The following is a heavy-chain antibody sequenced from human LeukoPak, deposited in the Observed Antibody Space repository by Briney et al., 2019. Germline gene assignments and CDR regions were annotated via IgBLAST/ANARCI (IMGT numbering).Heavy chain of an antibody. CDR3: ARVYSYGYLDY. CDR1: GFTFSTYW. J-gene: IGHJ4*02. CDR2: ISSSSSYI. D-gene: IGHD5-18*01. V-gene: IGHV3-21*01. Sequence: GGSLRLSCAASGFTFSTYWMSWVRQAPGKGLEWVSSISSSSSYIYYADSVKGRFTISRDNAKNSLYLQMNSLRAEDTAVYYCARVYSYGYLDYWGQGTLVTVSS.